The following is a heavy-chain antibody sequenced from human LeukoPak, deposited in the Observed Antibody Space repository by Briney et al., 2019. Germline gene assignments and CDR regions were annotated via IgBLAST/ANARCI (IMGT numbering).Heavy chain of an antibody. CDR1: GYRYSDYW. Sequence: GESLKISCKGSGYRYSDYWIGWVRHMRGKGLGWMGIIYGGDSETRYSPSLQGQVTISADKSINTAYLQWSSLKASYTAMYYCARTTTYSSGWYGAYWGQGTLVTVSS. CDR3: ARTTTYSSGWYGAY. CDR2: IYGGDSET. D-gene: IGHD6-19*01. J-gene: IGHJ4*02. V-gene: IGHV5-51*01.